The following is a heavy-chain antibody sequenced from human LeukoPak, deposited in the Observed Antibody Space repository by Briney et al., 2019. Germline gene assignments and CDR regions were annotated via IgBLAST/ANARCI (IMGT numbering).Heavy chain of an antibody. CDR3: VSFYETY. V-gene: IGHV3-74*01. CDR2: INSDGSWT. Sequence: PGGSLRLSCVGSGFTFRSHAMSWVRQAPGKGLVWVSHINSDGSWTSYADSVKGRFTISKDNVKNTVYLQMNSLRAEDTAVYYCVSFYETYWGRGTLVTVSS. J-gene: IGHJ4*02. CDR1: GFTFRSHA. D-gene: IGHD2/OR15-2a*01.